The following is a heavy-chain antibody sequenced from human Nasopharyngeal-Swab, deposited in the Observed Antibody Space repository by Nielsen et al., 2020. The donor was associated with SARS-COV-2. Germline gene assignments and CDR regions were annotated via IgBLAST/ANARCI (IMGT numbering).Heavy chain of an antibody. V-gene: IGHV3-30*18. D-gene: IGHD1-14*01. CDR3: AKFHGPGGAFDI. CDR1: GFTFSSYG. CDR2: ISYDGSNK. J-gene: IGHJ3*02. Sequence: GEFLKISCAASGFTFSSYGMHWVRQAPGKGLEWVAVISYDGSNKYYADSVKGRFTISRDNSKNTLYLQMNSLRAEDTAVYYCAKFHGPGGAFDIWGQGTMVTVSS.